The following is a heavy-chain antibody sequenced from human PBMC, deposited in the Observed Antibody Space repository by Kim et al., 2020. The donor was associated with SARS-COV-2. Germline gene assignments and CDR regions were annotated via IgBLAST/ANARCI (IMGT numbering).Heavy chain of an antibody. CDR3: AKCAHSLGNDAFDI. V-gene: IGHV3-23*01. Sequence: GGSLRLSCGASGFTFTNYAMSWVRQAPGKGLEWVSYIRGGGGVTNYADSVKGRFTISRDNAQNTLYLQMKSLRVEDTAIYYCAKCAHSLGNDAFDIWGHGTMVTVSS. CDR1: GFTFTNYA. CDR2: IRGGGGVT. J-gene: IGHJ3*02. D-gene: IGHD1-26*01.